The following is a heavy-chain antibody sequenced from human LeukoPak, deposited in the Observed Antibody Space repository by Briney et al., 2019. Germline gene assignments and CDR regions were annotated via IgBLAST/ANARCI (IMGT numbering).Heavy chain of an antibody. D-gene: IGHD2-21*02. V-gene: IGHV3-72*01. J-gene: IGHJ4*02. CDR3: ARVTARSIDY. CDR2: IRNKANKYIT. Sequence: GGSLRLSCGAYGFSFRDCYMDWVRQAPGKGLEWVGRIRNKANKYITDYAASVEGRFTISRDDSKNSLSLQMRSLKTGDTAVYYCARVTARSIDYWGQGTLVTVSS. CDR1: GFSFRDCY.